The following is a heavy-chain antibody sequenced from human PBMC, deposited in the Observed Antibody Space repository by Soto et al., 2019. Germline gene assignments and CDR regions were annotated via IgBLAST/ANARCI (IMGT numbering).Heavy chain of an antibody. Sequence: ETLSLTCTVSGGSIGTYYWSWIRQPPGKGLEWIGYIYYRGNTDYNPSLKSRVTISLDTPKNQFSLKLSSVTAADTAVYYCARHPGYYDILTGYTTYYFDSWGQGILVTVSS. V-gene: IGHV4-59*08. J-gene: IGHJ4*02. CDR2: IYYRGNT. CDR1: GGSIGTYY. CDR3: ARHPGYYDILTGYTTYYFDS. D-gene: IGHD3-9*01.